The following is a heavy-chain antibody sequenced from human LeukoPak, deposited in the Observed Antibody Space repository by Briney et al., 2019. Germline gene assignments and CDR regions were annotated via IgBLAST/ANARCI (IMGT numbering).Heavy chain of an antibody. V-gene: IGHV3-23*01. CDR1: GFTFSSYA. J-gene: IGHJ6*02. CDR2: ISGSGGSA. Sequence: PGGSLRLSCAASGFTFSSYAMSWVRQAPGRGLEWVCVISGSGGSAHYADSVKGRFTISRDNSKNTLYLQMNSLRDEDTAVYYCAKLRGEYNYYGMDVWGQGTTVTVSS. CDR3: AKLRGEYNYYGMDV. D-gene: IGHD2/OR15-2a*01.